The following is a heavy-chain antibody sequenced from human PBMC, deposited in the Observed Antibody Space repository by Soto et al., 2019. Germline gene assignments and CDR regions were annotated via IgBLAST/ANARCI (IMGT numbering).Heavy chain of an antibody. Sequence: GVPLRLSGGPAGFNCRSYWMQSVRQAPGEGLLWVSRVDPDGGATRYADSVKGRFTISRDNAKKTLYLQMNSLRAEDTAVYYCVRVLKSSAWDNDGFDIWGQGTMVTVSS. CDR1: GFNCRSYW. D-gene: IGHD6-19*01. CDR3: VRVLKSSAWDNDGFDI. V-gene: IGHV3-74*01. J-gene: IGHJ3*02. CDR2: VDPDGGAT.